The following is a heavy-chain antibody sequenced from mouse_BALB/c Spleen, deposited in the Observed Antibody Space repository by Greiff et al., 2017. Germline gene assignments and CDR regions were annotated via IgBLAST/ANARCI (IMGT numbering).Heavy chain of an antibody. Sequence: VQLQQSGPGLVQPSQSLSITCTVSGFSLTSYGVHWVRQSPGKGLEWLGVIWSGGSTDYNAAFISRLSISKDNSKSQVFFKMNSLQANDTAIYYCARHHYYGSSYAMDYWGQGTSVTVSS. CDR3: ARHHYYGSSYAMDY. CDR1: GFSLTSYG. CDR2: IWSGGST. D-gene: IGHD1-1*01. J-gene: IGHJ4*01. V-gene: IGHV2-2*02.